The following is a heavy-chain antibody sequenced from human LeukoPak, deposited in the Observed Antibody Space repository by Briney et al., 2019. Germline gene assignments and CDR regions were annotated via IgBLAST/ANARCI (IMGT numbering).Heavy chain of an antibody. CDR1: RFTFSSHG. J-gene: IGHJ4*02. CDR3: AKVTYGSGTYGAFDY. Sequence: TGGSLRLSCAASRFTFSSHGMSWVRQAPGKGLEWVSTISGSGDNTYYADSVKGRFTISRDNSKNTLYLQMNSLRAEDTAVYYCAKVTYGSGTYGAFDYWGQGTLVTVSS. V-gene: IGHV3-23*01. D-gene: IGHD3-10*01. CDR2: ISGSGDNT.